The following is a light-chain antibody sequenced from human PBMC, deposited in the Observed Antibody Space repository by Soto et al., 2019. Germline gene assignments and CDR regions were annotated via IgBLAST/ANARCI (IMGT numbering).Light chain of an antibody. CDR2: SNN. CDR1: SSNIRSNT. Sequence: QSVLTQPPSASGTPGQRVTISCSGSSSNIRSNTVNWYQQLPGTAPKLLISSNNQRPSGVPDRFSGSKSGTSASLAISGLQSEDEADYYCAAWDDSLNGHVVFGGGTKLTVL. CDR3: AAWDDSLNGHVV. J-gene: IGLJ2*01. V-gene: IGLV1-44*01.